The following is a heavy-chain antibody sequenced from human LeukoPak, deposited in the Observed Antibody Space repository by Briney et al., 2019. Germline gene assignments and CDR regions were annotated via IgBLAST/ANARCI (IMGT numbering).Heavy chain of an antibody. CDR3: ARELWFANAPGSWLDP. CDR2: IFHSGST. J-gene: IGHJ5*02. D-gene: IGHD3-10*01. CDR1: GGSLSSHY. Sequence: SETLSLTCTVSGGSLSSHYWSWIRQPPGKGLEWIGYIFHSGSTFYNPSLKSRVTISVDNSKNQFSLRLSSVTAADTAVYYCARELWFANAPGSWLDPWGQGTLVTVSS. V-gene: IGHV4-30-2*01.